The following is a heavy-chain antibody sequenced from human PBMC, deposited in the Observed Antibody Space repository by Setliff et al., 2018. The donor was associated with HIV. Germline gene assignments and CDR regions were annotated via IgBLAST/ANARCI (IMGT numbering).Heavy chain of an antibody. V-gene: IGHV4-31*03. J-gene: IGHJ5*02. D-gene: IGHD1-26*01. CDR2: IYHTGKT. Sequence: PSETLSLTCTVSGDPIFIGGYYWSWIRQHPGGGLERIGYIYHTGKTYYNPSLQSRIIMSLDMSQNQFSLKLSSVTAADTAVYYCAKEGNSVDNWLDPWGPGTLVTVSS. CDR3: AKEGNSVDNWLDP. CDR1: GDPIFIGGYY.